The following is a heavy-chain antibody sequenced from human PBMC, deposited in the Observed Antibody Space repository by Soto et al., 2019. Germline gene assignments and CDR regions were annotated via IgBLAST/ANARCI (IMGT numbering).Heavy chain of an antibody. V-gene: IGHV4-30-2*01. D-gene: IGHD2-2*01. CDR1: GGSISSGGYS. CDR3: ARGLAYCISTSCYLSRWFDP. CDR2: IYHSGST. Sequence: SSETLSLTCAVSGGSISSGGYSWSWLRQPPGKGLEWIGYIYHSGSTYYNPSLKSRVTISVDKSKNQFSLKLSSVTAADTAVYYCARGLAYCISTSCYLSRWFDPWGQGTLGTGSS. J-gene: IGHJ5*02.